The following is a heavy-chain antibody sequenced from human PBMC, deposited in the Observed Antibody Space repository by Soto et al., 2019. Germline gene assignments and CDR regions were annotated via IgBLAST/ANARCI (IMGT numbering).Heavy chain of an antibody. CDR2: IIPIFGTS. CDR3: ATISPAQDIVVVPAANDYYYYGMDV. CDR1: GGTFSSYA. Sequence: SVKVSCKASGGTFSSYAISWVLQAPGQGPEWMGWIIPIFGTSNYAQKFQGRVTITADESTSTAYMELSSLRSEDTAVYYCATISPAQDIVVVPAANDYYYYGMDVWGQGTTVTVSS. V-gene: IGHV1-69*13. J-gene: IGHJ6*02. D-gene: IGHD2-2*01.